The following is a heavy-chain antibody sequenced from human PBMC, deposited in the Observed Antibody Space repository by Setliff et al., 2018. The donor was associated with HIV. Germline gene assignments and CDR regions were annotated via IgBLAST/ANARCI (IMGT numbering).Heavy chain of an antibody. CDR3: ASMERGSGFSNRNYFDY. CDR2: INHSGSI. CDR1: GGSFSGYY. V-gene: IGHV4-34*01. J-gene: IGHJ4*02. Sequence: NPSETLSLTCAVYGGSFSGYYWSWIRQPPGKGLEWIGEINHSGSIHDNPSLRSRVTISVDTSKNQFSLKLSSVTAADTAVYYCASMERGSGFSNRNYFDYWGQGTLVTVSS. D-gene: IGHD6-19*01.